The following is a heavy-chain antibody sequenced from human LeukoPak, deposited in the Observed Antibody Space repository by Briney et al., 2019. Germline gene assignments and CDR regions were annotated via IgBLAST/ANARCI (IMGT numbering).Heavy chain of an antibody. CDR1: GGSISSYY. D-gene: IGHD3/OR15-3a*01. CDR2: IYYSGST. J-gene: IGHJ3*02. CDR3: ARRWTGDAFDI. V-gene: IGHV4-59*01. Sequence: PSETLSLTCTVSGGSISSYYWSWIRQPPGMGLEWIGYIYYSGSTNYNPSLKSRVTISVDTSKNQFSLKLSSVTAADTAVYYCARRWTGDAFDIWGQGTMVTVSS.